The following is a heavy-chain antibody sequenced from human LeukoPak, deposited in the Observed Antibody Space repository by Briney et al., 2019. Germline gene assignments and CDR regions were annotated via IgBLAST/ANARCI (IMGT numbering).Heavy chain of an antibody. D-gene: IGHD6-13*01. CDR2: ISGTGGDT. CDR1: EFTFRAYA. J-gene: IGHJ4*02. CDR3: AKWAGDVTHANAWYGSLDH. Sequence: GGSLRLSCAASEFTFRAYALTWVRQAPGKGLEWVSSISGTGGDTYYADSVKGRFTISRDNSKDTLFLLMSSLRAEDTAVYYCAKWAGDVTHANAWYGSLDHWGLGTPVTVSS. V-gene: IGHV3-23*01.